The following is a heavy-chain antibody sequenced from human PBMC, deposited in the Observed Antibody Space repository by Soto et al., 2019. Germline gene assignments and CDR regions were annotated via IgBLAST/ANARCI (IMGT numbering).Heavy chain of an antibody. V-gene: IGHV1-69*01. CDR3: ARDTEDIVVVPAFS. J-gene: IGHJ5*02. Sequence: QVQLVQSGAEVKKPGSSVKVSCKASGGTFSSYAISWVRQAPGQGLEWMGGIIPIFGTANYAQKFQGRVTIPADESKSPAYMELSSLRSEDTAVYYCARDTEDIVVVPAFSWGQGTLVTVSS. CDR2: IIPIFGTA. CDR1: GGTFSSYA. D-gene: IGHD2-2*01.